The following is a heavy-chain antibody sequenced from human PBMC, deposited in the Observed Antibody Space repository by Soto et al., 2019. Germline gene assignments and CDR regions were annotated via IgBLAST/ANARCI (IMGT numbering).Heavy chain of an antibody. CDR2: ISYDGSNK. J-gene: IGHJ4*02. V-gene: IGHV3-30*18. CDR3: AKDLATVTPAVNDS. CDR1: GFTFSSYG. D-gene: IGHD4-17*01. Sequence: PGGSLRLSCAASGFTFSSYGMHWVRQAPGRGLEWVAVISYDGSNKYYADSVKGRFTISRDNSKNTLYLQMNSLRAEDTAVYYCAKDLATVTPAVNDSWGQGTLFTVSS.